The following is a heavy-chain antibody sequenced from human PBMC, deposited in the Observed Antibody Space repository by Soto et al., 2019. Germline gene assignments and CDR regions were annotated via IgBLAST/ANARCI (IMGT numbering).Heavy chain of an antibody. J-gene: IGHJ4*02. V-gene: IGHV1-69*01. Sequence: QVQLVQSGAEVKKPGSSVKVSCKASGGTFSSYAISWVRQAPGQGLEWMGGIIPIFGTANYAQKFQGRGTITADESTSTAYMELSSLRSEDTAVYYCARDINWRRGAVAGENDYWGQGTLVTVSS. CDR3: ARDINWRRGAVAGENDY. CDR2: IIPIFGTA. CDR1: GGTFSSYA. D-gene: IGHD6-19*01.